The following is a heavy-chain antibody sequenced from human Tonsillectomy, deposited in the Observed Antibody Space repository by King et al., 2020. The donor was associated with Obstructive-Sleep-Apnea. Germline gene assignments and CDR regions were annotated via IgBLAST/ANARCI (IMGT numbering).Heavy chain of an antibody. Sequence: VQLVQSGAEVKKPGESLRISCKGSGYNFTSYWISWVRQMPGKGLEWMGKIDPSDSYTNYSPSFQGHVTISADKSISTASLQWSSLRASDTAMYYCAGLHTYGDFDYWGQGTLVIVSS. J-gene: IGHJ4*02. D-gene: IGHD5-18*01. CDR3: AGLHTYGDFDY. CDR1: GYNFTSYW. CDR2: IDPSDSYT. V-gene: IGHV5-10-1*01.